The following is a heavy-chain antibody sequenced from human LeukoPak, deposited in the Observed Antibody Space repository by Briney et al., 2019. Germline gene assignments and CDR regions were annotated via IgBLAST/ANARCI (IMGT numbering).Heavy chain of an antibody. CDR2: IYYSGST. J-gene: IGHJ4*02. V-gene: IGHV4-30-4*08. Sequence: PSETLSLTCTVSGGSISSYYWSWLRQPPGKGLEWIGYIYYSGSTYYNPSLKSRVTISVDTSKNQFSLKLSSVTAADTAVYYCARGFLEWLPIDYWGQGTLVTVSS. CDR3: ARGFLEWLPIDY. CDR1: GGSISSYY. D-gene: IGHD3-3*01.